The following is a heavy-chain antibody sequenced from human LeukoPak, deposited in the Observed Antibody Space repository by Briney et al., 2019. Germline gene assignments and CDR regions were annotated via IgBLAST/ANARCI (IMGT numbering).Heavy chain of an antibody. CDR1: RGSISSTSYH. CDR2: IHYSWGN. J-gene: IGHJ4*02. V-gene: IGHV4-39*01. Sequence: SDPLSLTCNVSRGSISSTSYHWRRIRRPPGRGLERIGNIHYSWGNCFNPSLKSRVTIPEDTSKNQFSLKLSSVTAADTAVYYCARRPRGYTYGYYFDYWGQGTLVTVSS. CDR3: ARRPRGYTYGYYFDY. D-gene: IGHD5-18*01.